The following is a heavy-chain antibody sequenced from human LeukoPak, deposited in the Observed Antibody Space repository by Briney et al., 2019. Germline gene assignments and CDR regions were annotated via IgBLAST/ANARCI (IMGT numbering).Heavy chain of an antibody. Sequence: ASVKVSCKASGYTFTGYYMHWVRQAPGQGLEWMGWINPNSGGTNHAQKFQGRVTMTRDTSISTAYMELSRMRSDDTAVYYCARDRPLDADDYYGFYYFDYWGQGTLVTVSS. CDR1: GYTFTGYY. CDR2: INPNSGGT. D-gene: IGHD3-10*01. J-gene: IGHJ4*02. CDR3: ARDRPLDADDYYGFYYFDY. V-gene: IGHV1-2*02.